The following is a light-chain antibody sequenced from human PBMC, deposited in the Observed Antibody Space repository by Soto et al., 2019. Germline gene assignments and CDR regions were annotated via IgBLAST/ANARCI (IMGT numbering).Light chain of an antibody. CDR2: AAS. CDR3: QQLDSYPRT. Sequence: IPLTQSPSSLSASVGDRVTITCRASQGISSYLAWYQQKPGKVPKRLIYAASTLQSGVPSRFSGSGSGTDFTLTISSLQPEDFATYYCQQLDSYPRTFGPGTKVDIK. V-gene: IGKV1-9*01. J-gene: IGKJ3*01. CDR1: QGISSY.